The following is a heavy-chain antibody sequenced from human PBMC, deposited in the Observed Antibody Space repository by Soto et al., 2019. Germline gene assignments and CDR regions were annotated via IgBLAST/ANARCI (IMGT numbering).Heavy chain of an antibody. V-gene: IGHV4-39*01. CDR3: ARHTPAISISDH. Sequence: QLQLQESGPGLVKPSETLSLTCTVSGGSISSSSYYWGWIRQPPGKGLEWIGSIYYSGSTYYNPSLKSRVTISADTSTHQFSLKLSSVTAADTAVYSCARHTPAISISDHWGQGTLVTVSS. D-gene: IGHD2-15*01. J-gene: IGHJ4*02. CDR2: IYYSGST. CDR1: GGSISSSSYY.